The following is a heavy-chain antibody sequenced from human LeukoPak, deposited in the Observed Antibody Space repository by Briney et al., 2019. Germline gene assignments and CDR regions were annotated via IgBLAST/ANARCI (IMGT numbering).Heavy chain of an antibody. J-gene: IGHJ4*02. CDR3: ARDGASSWTFDY. V-gene: IGHV3-30*03. CDR2: ISYDGSNK. CDR1: GFTFSSYS. D-gene: IGHD6-13*01. Sequence: GGPLRLSCAASGFTFSSYSMNWVRQAPGKGLEWVAVISYDGSNKYYADSVKGRFTISRDNSKNTLYLQMNSLRAEDTAVYYCARDGASSWTFDYWGQGTLVTVSS.